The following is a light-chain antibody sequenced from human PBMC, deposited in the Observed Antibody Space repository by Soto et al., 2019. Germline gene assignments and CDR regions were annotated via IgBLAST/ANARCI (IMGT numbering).Light chain of an antibody. CDR1: QSVRSTY. J-gene: IGKJ4*01. CDR3: QQFSGSVT. CDR2: GAS. Sequence: EVVLTQSPGTLSLSPGERATLSCRASQSVRSTYLGWYQQKPGQAPRLLIYGASKRQSGVPDRFSGGGSGTDFPLTISSLQPEDLAVYYCQQFSGSVTFGGGTKVDIK. V-gene: IGKV3-20*01.